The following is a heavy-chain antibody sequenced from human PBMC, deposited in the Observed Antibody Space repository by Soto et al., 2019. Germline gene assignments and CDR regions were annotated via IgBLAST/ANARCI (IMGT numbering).Heavy chain of an antibody. CDR2: ISSSSSYI. V-gene: IGHV3-21*01. J-gene: IGHJ4*02. Sequence: GGSLRLSCAASGFTFSSYSMNWVRQAPGKGLEWVSSISSSSSYIYYADSVKGRFTISRDNAKNSLYLQMNSLRAEDTAVYYCARVSSGWYYFDYWGQGTLVTVSS. CDR1: GFTFSSYS. CDR3: ARVSSGWYYFDY. D-gene: IGHD6-19*01.